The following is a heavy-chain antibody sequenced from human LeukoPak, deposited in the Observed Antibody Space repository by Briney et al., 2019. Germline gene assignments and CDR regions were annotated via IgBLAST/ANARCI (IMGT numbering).Heavy chain of an antibody. Sequence: PSETLSLTCTVSGYSISSGYYWGWIRQPPGKGLEWIGSIYHSGSTYYNPSLKSRVTISVDTSKNQFSLKLSSVTAADTAVYYCASITVVKVVDYWGQGTLVTVSS. CDR1: GYSISSGYY. J-gene: IGHJ4*02. CDR2: IYHSGST. D-gene: IGHD4-23*01. V-gene: IGHV4-38-2*02. CDR3: ASITVVKVVDY.